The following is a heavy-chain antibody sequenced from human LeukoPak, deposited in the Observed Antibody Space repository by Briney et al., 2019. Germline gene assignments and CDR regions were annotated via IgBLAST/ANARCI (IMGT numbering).Heavy chain of an antibody. CDR3: ARDHPWRDGYNYVLDNWYFDL. V-gene: IGHV4-61*08. Sequence: PSETLSLTCTVSGGSISSGGYYWSWIRQHPGKGLEWIGYIYYRGSTNYNPSLKSRVTISVDTSKNQFSLKLSSVTAADTAVYYCARDHPWRDGYNYVLDNWYFDLWGRGTLVTVSS. CDR2: IYYRGST. CDR1: GGSISSGGYY. J-gene: IGHJ2*01. D-gene: IGHD5-24*01.